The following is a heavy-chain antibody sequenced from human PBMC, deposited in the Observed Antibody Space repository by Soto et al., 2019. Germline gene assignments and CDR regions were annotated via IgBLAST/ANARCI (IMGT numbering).Heavy chain of an antibody. Sequence: ASVKVSCKTSGYTFTGYYIHWVRQAPGQGLEWMGWINRNSGGTKYAQKFEGRVTMTRDTSISTAYMELSSLRSDDTAVYYCARGGVGGGGYGMDFWGQGTTVTVSS. CDR1: GYTFTGYY. J-gene: IGHJ6*02. V-gene: IGHV1-2*02. D-gene: IGHD1-26*01. CDR2: INRNSGGT. CDR3: ARGGVGGGGYGMDF.